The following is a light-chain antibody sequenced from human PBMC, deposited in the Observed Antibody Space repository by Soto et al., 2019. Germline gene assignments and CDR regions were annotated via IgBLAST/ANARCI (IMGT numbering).Light chain of an antibody. CDR3: QQYGSSPWT. V-gene: IGKV3-20*01. J-gene: IGKJ1*01. CDR1: QSVSSSY. CDR2: GAS. Sequence: EIVLTQSPGTLSLSPGERATLSCRASQSVSSSYLAWHQQKPGQAPRLLIYGASSRATGIPDRFSGSGSGTDFTFTISRLESEDFALYYCQQYGSSPWTFGQGTKVEIK.